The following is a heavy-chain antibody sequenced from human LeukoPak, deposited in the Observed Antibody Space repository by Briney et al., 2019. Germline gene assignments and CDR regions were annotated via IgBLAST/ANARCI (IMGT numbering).Heavy chain of an antibody. CDR1: EFTIVRYA. D-gene: IGHD6-13*01. J-gene: IGHJ6*03. Sequence: PGGSLRLSCAASEFTIVRYAMNWVRQAPGKGLEWVSYISSSSFKIGYADSVKGRFTISRDNSKNSLYLQMDSLRVEDTAVYYCVRDPSYGSSWYYYMDVWGKGTTVTVSS. CDR3: VRDPSYGSSWYYYMDV. CDR2: ISSSSFKI. V-gene: IGHV3-48*04.